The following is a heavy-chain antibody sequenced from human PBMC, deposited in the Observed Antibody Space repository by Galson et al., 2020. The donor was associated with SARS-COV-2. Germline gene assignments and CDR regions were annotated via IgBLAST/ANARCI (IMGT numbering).Heavy chain of an antibody. Sequence: SETLSLTRTVSGYSISSGYYCGCIRQPPGKRQEWIGSNYHSGSTYYNPSLKSRVTISVDTSKNQFPLKTSSATAADTAVYCCARVGGSYPNFDYWGQGTLVIVS. D-gene: IGHD1-26*01. J-gene: IGHJ4*02. CDR1: GYSISSGYY. CDR3: ARVGGSYPNFDY. V-gene: IGHV4-38-2*02. CDR2: NYHSGST.